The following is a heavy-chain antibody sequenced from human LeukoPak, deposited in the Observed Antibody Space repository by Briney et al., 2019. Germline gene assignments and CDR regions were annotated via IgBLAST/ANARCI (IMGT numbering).Heavy chain of an antibody. Sequence: GASVKVSCKASGYTFTGYYMHWVRQAPGQGLEWMGWINPNSGGTNYAQKFQGRVTMTRDTSISTAYMELSRLRSDDTAVYYCARGGPGIAAAGTPGTYAFDIWGQGTMVTVSS. CDR3: ARGGPGIAAAGTPGTYAFDI. D-gene: IGHD6-13*01. J-gene: IGHJ3*02. CDR2: INPNSGGT. V-gene: IGHV1-2*02. CDR1: GYTFTGYY.